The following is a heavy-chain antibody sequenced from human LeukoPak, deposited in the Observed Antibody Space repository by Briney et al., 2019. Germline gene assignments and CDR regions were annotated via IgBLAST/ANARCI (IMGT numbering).Heavy chain of an antibody. CDR1: GYTFTSYG. V-gene: IGHV1-18*01. D-gene: IGHD2-2*01. J-gene: IGHJ4*02. Sequence: VSVKVSCKASGYTFTSYGISWVRQAPGQGLEWMGWISAYNGNTNYAQKLQGRVTMTTDASTSTAYMELRSLRSDDTAVYYCARGINTPLGVVPAAHDDYWGQGTLVTVSS. CDR3: ARGINTPLGVVPAAHDDY. CDR2: ISAYNGNT.